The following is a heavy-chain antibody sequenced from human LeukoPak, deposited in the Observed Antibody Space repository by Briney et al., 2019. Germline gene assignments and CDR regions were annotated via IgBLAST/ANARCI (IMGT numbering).Heavy chain of an antibody. CDR3: ARDYSTVTTFFDY. V-gene: IGHV3-48*03. Sequence: GGSLRLSCAASGYTFSSYEMNWVRQAPGKGLEWVSYISSSGSTIYYADSVKGRFTISRDNAKNSLYLQMNSLRAEDTAVYYCARDYSTVTTFFDYWGQGTLVTVSS. CDR1: GYTFSSYE. CDR2: ISSSGSTI. J-gene: IGHJ4*02. D-gene: IGHD4-17*01.